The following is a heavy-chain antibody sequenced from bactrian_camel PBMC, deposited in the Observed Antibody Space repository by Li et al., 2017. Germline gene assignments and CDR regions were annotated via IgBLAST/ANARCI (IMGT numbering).Heavy chain of an antibody. V-gene: IGHV3S42*01. Sequence: VQLVESGGGSVQAGGSLRLSCTASGFTDPSYCVGWFRQAPGEAREDVAHIDSDGRSDFGTSSYADSVKGRFTLSKDDAKNSFFLQMDSLKSEDTAIYYCAADPSLWICPQYWRVSTGYWGQGTQVTVS. CDR3: AADPSLWICPQYWRVSTGY. CDR1: GFTDPSYC. J-gene: IGHJ4*01. D-gene: IGHD1*01. CDR2: IDSDGRSDFGTS.